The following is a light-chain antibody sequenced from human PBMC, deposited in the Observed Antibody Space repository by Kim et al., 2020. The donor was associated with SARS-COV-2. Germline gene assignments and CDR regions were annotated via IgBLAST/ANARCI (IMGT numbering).Light chain of an antibody. CDR1: QTINSW. V-gene: IGKV1-5*03. Sequence: SASVGDRVTMTCRASQTINSWLAWYQQKPGKAPKLLIYTASTVQNGVPSRFSGSKSGTEFTLTISSLQPDDFATYYCQHYNGYPLTFGGGTKLEI. CDR3: QHYNGYPLT. J-gene: IGKJ4*01. CDR2: TAS.